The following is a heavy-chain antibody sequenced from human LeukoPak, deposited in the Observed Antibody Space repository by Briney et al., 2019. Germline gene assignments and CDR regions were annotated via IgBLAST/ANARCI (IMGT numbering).Heavy chain of an antibody. CDR1: GGSISSYY. Sequence: PSETLSLTCTVSGGSISSYYWSWIRQPPGKGLEWIGYIYYSGSTNYNPSLKSRVTISVDTSKNQFSLKLSSVTAADTAVYYCARAFGYSSSWPMDVWGKGTTVTISS. V-gene: IGHV4-59*01. CDR2: IYYSGST. CDR3: ARAFGYSSSWPMDV. J-gene: IGHJ6*03. D-gene: IGHD6-13*01.